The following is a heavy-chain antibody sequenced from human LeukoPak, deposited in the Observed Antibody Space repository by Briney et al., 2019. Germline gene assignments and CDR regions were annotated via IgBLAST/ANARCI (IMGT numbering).Heavy chain of an antibody. V-gene: IGHV3-21*01. CDR2: INSRSTHT. J-gene: IGHJ4*02. CDR1: GFTFSRVD. Sequence: GGSVRLSCAGSGFTFSRVDMQWARHARGEALVWVSSINSRSTHTAYADSVKGRLTISRDNGNNSVFQQMNSLGVDDTALYFWARGGGSYSYWGQGVRVTVSS. D-gene: IGHD1-26*01. CDR3: ARGGGSYSY.